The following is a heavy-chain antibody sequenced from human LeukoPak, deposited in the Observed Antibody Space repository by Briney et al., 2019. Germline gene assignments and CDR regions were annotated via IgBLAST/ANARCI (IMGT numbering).Heavy chain of an antibody. J-gene: IGHJ6*02. Sequence: ASVKVSCKASGYTFTGYYMHWVRQAPGQGLEWMGWINPNSGGTNYAQKFQGRVTMTGDTSISTAYMELSRLRSDDTAVYYCARVLSYYDSSGSYGMDVWGQGTTVTVSS. CDR2: INPNSGGT. V-gene: IGHV1-2*02. CDR1: GYTFTGYY. CDR3: ARVLSYYDSSGSYGMDV. D-gene: IGHD3-22*01.